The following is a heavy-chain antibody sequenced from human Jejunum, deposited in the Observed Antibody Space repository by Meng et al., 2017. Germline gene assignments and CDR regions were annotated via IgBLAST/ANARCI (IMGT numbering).Heavy chain of an antibody. Sequence: LQLVASGGVLVQPGGSLRLSCTASGFSFSSYWMTWVRQAPGKGLEWVANINQDGSQKAYVDSVMGRFTISRDNARNSLYLYMNSLRADDTALYYCARDSGVFVPADYWGQGTLVTVSS. D-gene: IGHD3-10*01. CDR2: INQDGSQK. J-gene: IGHJ4*02. CDR3: ARDSGVFVPADY. V-gene: IGHV3-7*01. CDR1: GFSFSSYW.